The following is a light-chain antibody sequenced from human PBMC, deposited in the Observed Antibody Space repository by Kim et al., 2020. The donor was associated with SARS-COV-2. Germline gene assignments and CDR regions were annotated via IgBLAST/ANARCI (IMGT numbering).Light chain of an antibody. CDR1: SLRSYY. J-gene: IGLJ2*01. Sequence: SSELTQDPAVSVALGQTVRITCQGDSLRSYYASWYQQKPGQAPVLVIYGKNNRSSGNPDRSSGILPYNASSWTTPGPEAEDAADYYRNFSDTSSNHHVVV. V-gene: IGLV3-19*01. CDR2: GKN. CDR3: NFSDTSSNHHVV.